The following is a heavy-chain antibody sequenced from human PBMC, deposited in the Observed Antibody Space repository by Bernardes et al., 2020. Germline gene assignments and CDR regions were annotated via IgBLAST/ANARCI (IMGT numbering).Heavy chain of an antibody. CDR3: ARGDIVVVPAAMGGYYYYGMDV. CDR2: ISSSSSYI. V-gene: IGHV3-21*01. Sequence: GGSLRLSCAASGFTFSSCSMNWVRQAPGKGLEWVSSISSSSSYIYYADSVKGRFTISRDNAKNSLYLQMNSLRAEDTAVYYCARGDIVVVPAAMGGYYYYGMDVWGQGTTVTVSS. D-gene: IGHD2-2*01. CDR1: GFTFSSCS. J-gene: IGHJ6*02.